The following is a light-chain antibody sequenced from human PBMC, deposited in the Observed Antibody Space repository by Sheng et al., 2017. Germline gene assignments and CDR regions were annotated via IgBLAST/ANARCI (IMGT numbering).Light chain of an antibody. CDR3: QQYNNWFPLT. J-gene: IGKJ4*01. Sequence: EIVMTQSPDTLSVSPGERATLSCRASQSVSSNLAWYQQKPGQAPRLLIYDASTRATGIPARFSGSGSGTEFTLTISSLQSEDFAIYYCQQYNNWFPLTFGGGTKVEIK. V-gene: IGKV3-15*01. CDR2: DAS. CDR1: QSVSSN.